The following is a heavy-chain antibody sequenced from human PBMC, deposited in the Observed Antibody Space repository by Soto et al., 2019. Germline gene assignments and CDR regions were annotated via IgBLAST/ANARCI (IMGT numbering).Heavy chain of an antibody. D-gene: IGHD3-10*01. CDR1: GGSISSSSYY. Sequence: TSETLSLTCTVSGGSISSSSYYWGWIRQPPGKGLEWIGSIYYSGSTYYNPSLKSRVTISVDTSKNQFSLKLSSVTAADTAVYYCARLDYYGSGSYYKRGAPFDYWCQGTLVT. CDR2: IYYSGST. CDR3: ARLDYYGSGSYYKRGAPFDY. J-gene: IGHJ4*02. V-gene: IGHV4-39*01.